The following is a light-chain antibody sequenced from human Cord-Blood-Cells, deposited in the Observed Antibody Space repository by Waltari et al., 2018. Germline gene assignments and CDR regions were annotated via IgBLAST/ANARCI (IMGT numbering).Light chain of an antibody. CDR2: DVS. Sequence: QSALTQPASVSGSPGQSITTSCTGTSSDVGGYNYVYWYQQHPGKATKLMIYDVSNRPAGVSNRFAGSKSGNTASLTISGLQAEDEADYYCSSYTSSSTWVFGGGTKLTVL. V-gene: IGLV2-14*01. J-gene: IGLJ3*02. CDR3: SSYTSSSTWV. CDR1: SSDVGGYNY.